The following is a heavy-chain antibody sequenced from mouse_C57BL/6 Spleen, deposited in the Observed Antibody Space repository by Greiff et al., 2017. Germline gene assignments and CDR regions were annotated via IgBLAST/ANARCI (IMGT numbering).Heavy chain of an antibody. V-gene: IGHV1-81*01. CDR1: GYTFTSYG. J-gene: IGHJ1*03. CDR3: SRDSSGYFCWYFDV. Sequence: QVQLQQSGAELARPWPSVNLSCKASGYTFTSYGISRVKQRTGQGLLWFREFYPRSGNTYYNEKFKGKATLTADQSSHPVFLEFPCLTSEDSAVYFGSRDSSGYFCWYFDVWGTGTTVTVSS. CDR2: FYPRSGNT. D-gene: IGHD3-2*02.